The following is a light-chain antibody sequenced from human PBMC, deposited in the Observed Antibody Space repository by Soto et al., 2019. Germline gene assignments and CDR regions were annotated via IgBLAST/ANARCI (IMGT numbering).Light chain of an antibody. J-gene: IGKJ5*01. Sequence: EIVLTQSPGTLSLSPGERATLSCRASQSVSSTYLVWYQQKPGQAPRLLIYGASTRVTGIPDRFSGSGSGTDFTLTISRLEPEDFAVYYCQQRSNWITFGQGTRLEIK. CDR1: QSVSSTY. V-gene: IGKV3D-20*02. CDR2: GAS. CDR3: QQRSNWIT.